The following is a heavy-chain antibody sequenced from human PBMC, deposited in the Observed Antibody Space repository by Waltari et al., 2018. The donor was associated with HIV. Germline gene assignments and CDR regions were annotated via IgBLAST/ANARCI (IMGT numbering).Heavy chain of an antibody. CDR2: IYYSGST. CDR3: ARRDGSGWDNYYYGMDV. V-gene: IGHV4-39*01. J-gene: IGHJ6*02. Sequence: QLQLQESGPGLVKPSATLSLPCTVSGGSISISSYYWGWLRQPPGKGLEWLGSIYYSGSTYYNPSLKRRVTISVDTSKNQFSLKLSSVTAADTAVYYCARRDGSGWDNYYYGMDVWGQGTTVTVSS. CDR1: GGSISISSYY. D-gene: IGHD6-19*01.